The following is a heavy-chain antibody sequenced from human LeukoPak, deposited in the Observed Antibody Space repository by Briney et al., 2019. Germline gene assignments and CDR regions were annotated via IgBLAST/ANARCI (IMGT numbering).Heavy chain of an antibody. CDR2: IIPIFGTA. V-gene: IGHV1-69*13. Sequence: PVASVKVSCKASGGTFSSYTISWVRQAPGQGLEWMGGIIPIFGTANYAQKFQGRVTITADESTSTAYMELSSLRSEDTAVYYCARDKGAVVDYWGQGTLVTVSS. CDR1: GGTFSSYT. D-gene: IGHD2-15*01. CDR3: ARDKGAVVDY. J-gene: IGHJ4*02.